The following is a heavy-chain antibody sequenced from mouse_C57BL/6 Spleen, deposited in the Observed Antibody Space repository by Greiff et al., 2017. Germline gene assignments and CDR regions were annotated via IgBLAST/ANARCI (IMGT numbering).Heavy chain of an antibody. Sequence: EVKLMESGAELVRPGASVKLSCTASGFNIKDYYMHWVKQRPEQGLEWIGRIDPEDGDTEYAPKFQGKATMTADTSSNTAYLPRSSLTSEDTAVSYCSADYGSRYGFDYWGQGTTLTVSS. V-gene: IGHV14-1*01. CDR1: GFNIKDYY. J-gene: IGHJ2*01. CDR2: IDPEDGDT. D-gene: IGHD1-1*01. CDR3: SADYGSRYGFDY.